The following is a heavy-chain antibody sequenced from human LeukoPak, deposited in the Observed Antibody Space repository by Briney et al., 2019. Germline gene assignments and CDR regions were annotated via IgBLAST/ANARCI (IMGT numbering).Heavy chain of an antibody. J-gene: IGHJ3*01. D-gene: IGHD6-13*01. V-gene: IGHV4-34*01. CDR2: INHSGTS. Sequence: PSETLSLTCAVYGGSFSAHYWTWIRQPPGKGLEWIGEINHSGTSNYNPSLKSRVTISVDTSKNQFSLKVTSVTAADTAVYYCVRVHQQLALYAFDVWGRGTMVTVSS. CDR1: GGSFSAHY. CDR3: VRVHQQLALYAFDV.